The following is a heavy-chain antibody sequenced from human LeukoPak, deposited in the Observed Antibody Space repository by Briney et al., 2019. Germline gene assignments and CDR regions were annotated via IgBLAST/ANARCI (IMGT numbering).Heavy chain of an antibody. CDR1: SDSINSDF. CDR3: ARAPNWNFFDD. D-gene: IGHD1-20*01. J-gene: IGHJ4*02. V-gene: IGHV4-59*01. CDR2: ISYSGST. Sequence: SETLSLTCSVSSDSINSDFWTWIRQPPGKGLEWIGYISYSGSTNYNPSLKSRVTMPLDTSKNQFSLNLNSVTAADTAVYFCARAPNWNFFDDWGQGTLVTVSS.